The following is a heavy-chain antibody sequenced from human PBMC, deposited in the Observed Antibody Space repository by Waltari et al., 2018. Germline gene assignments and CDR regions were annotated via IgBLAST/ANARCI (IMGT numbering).Heavy chain of an antibody. Sequence: QVQLQESGPGLVKPSETLSLTCTVPGGSISSYYWSWIRQPPGKGLEWIGYIYYSGSTNYNPSLKSRVTISVDTSKNQFSLKLSSVTAADTAVYYCARGIPSLYYYGMDVWGQGTTVTVSS. CDR1: GGSISSYY. J-gene: IGHJ6*02. CDR3: ARGIPSLYYYGMDV. CDR2: IYYSGST. D-gene: IGHD2-21*01. V-gene: IGHV4-59*01.